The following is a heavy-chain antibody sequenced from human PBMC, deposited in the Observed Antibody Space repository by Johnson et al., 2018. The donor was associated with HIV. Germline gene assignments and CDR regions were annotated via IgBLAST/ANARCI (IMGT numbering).Heavy chain of an antibody. CDR2: INWNGGTT. Sequence: EVQLVESGGGVVRPGGSLRLSCAASGFTFDDYGMSWVRQAPGKGLEWVSAINWNGGTTGYADSVKGRFTISRDNAKNSLYLQMNSLRAEDTAFYYCARDKTIQLWSDAFDIWGQGTMVTVSS. CDR1: GFTFDDYG. D-gene: IGHD5-18*01. CDR3: ARDKTIQLWSDAFDI. V-gene: IGHV3-20*04. J-gene: IGHJ3*02.